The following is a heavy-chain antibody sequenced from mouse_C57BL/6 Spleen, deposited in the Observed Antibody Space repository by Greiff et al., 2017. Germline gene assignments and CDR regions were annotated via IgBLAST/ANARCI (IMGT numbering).Heavy chain of an antibody. CDR3: ARDSGYSSYWYFDV. V-gene: IGHV5-4*01. D-gene: IGHD2-3*01. CDR1: GFTFSSYS. J-gene: IGHJ1*03. Sequence: DVMLVESGGGLVKPGGSLKLSCAASGFTFSSYSMSWVRQTPEKRLEWVATISDGGSYTYYPDNVKGRFTISRDNAKNNLDLQMSHLKSEDTAMYYCARDSGYSSYWYFDVWGTGTTVTVSS. CDR2: ISDGGSYT.